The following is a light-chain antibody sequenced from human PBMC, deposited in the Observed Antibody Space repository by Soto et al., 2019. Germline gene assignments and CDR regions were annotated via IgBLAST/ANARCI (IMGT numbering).Light chain of an antibody. CDR3: QQYGRSPLMYT. CDR1: QSITNNF. Sequence: EIVWTQSPGTLSLSPGERATLSCRASQSITNNFLAWYQQKPGQAPRLLIYGASTRAAGVPDRFSGSGSGTDFTLTITRLEPEDFAVYYCQQYGRSPLMYTFGQGTKLGVK. J-gene: IGKJ2*01. CDR2: GAS. V-gene: IGKV3-20*01.